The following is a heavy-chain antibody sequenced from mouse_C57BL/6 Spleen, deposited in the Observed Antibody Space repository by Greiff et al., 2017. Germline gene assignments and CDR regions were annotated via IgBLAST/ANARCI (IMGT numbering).Heavy chain of an antibody. CDR3: ARGGDYYDAMDY. V-gene: IGHV5-16*01. D-gene: IGHD2-4*01. J-gene: IGHJ4*01. CDR2: INYDGSST. CDR1: GFTFSDYY. Sequence: EVQVVESEGGLVQPGSSMKLSCTASGFTFSDYYMAWVRQVPEKGLEWVANINYDGSSTYYLDSLKSRFIISRDNAKNILYLQLSSLKSEDTATDYCARGGDYYDAMDYWGQGTSVTVSS.